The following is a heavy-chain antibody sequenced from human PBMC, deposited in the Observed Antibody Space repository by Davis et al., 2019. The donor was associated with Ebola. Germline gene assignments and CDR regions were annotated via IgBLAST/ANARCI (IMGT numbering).Heavy chain of an antibody. J-gene: IGHJ4*02. CDR3: ARGERSMGNCFDY. D-gene: IGHD2/OR15-2a*01. CDR2: INPKSGDT. CDR1: GYTFTDYY. Sequence: AASVKVSCKATGYTFTDYYMHWVRQAPGQGLEWMGWINPKSGDTNYAQIFQGRVTITRDTSISTAYMDLSGLRSDDTAVYYCARGERSMGNCFDYWGQGTLVTVSP. V-gene: IGHV1-2*02.